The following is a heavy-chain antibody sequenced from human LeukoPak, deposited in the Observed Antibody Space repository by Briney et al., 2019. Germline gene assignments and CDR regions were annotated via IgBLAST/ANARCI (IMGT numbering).Heavy chain of an antibody. V-gene: IGHV3-49*04. D-gene: IGHD3-3*01. Sequence: PGGSLRLSCTASGFTFGDYAMSWVRQAPGKGLEWVGFIRSKAYGGTTEYAASVKGRFTISRDDSKSIAYLQMNSLKNEDTAVYYGTRTQYDFSDYWGQGTLVTVSS. CDR1: GFTFGDYA. J-gene: IGHJ4*02. CDR3: TRTQYDFSDY. CDR2: IRSKAYGGTT.